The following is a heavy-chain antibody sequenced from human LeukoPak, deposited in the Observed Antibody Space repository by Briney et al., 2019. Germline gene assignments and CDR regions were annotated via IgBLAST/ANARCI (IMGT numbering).Heavy chain of an antibody. D-gene: IGHD2-21*02. V-gene: IGHV3-48*03. Sequence: PGGFLRLSCTASGFIFNSYEMNWVRQAPGKGLEWVSYISSSGLSIYYADSVKGRFTISRDNAKNSLYLQMSSLRAEDTAVYYCAGDNIENGDLDYLDSWGQGTLVTVSS. CDR3: AGDNIENGDLDYLDS. CDR1: GFIFNSYE. CDR2: ISSSGLSI. J-gene: IGHJ4*02.